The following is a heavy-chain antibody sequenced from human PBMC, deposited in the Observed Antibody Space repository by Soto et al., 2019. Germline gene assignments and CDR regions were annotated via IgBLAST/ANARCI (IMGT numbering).Heavy chain of an antibody. CDR3: AKGPRAPPPHDYGMDV. CDR1: GFTFSSYV. Sequence: EVQLLESGGGLVQPGGSLRLSCAASGFTFSSYVMNWVRQPPGKGLEWVSGISGSGGSTNYADSVKGRFTISRDNSKNTLYLQMNSLRAEDTAVYYCAKGPRAPPPHDYGMDVWGQGTTVTVSS. CDR2: ISGSGGST. J-gene: IGHJ6*02. V-gene: IGHV3-23*01.